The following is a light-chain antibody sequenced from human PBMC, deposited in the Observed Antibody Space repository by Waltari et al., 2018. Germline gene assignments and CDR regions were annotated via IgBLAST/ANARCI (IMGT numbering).Light chain of an antibody. V-gene: IGKV3-20*01. J-gene: IGKJ1*01. CDR2: NAS. CDR3: QHYVRLPAT. CDR1: QSVTRA. Sequence: EILLTRSPGTLSLSPGERATLSCRASQSVTRALAWYQQKPGQAPRLLIYNASNRATGIPDRFSGSGSGTDFSLTISRLEPEDFAVYYCQHYVRLPATFGQGTKVEIK.